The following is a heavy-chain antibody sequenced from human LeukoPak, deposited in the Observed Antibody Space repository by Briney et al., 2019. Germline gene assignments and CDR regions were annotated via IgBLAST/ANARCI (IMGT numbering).Heavy chain of an antibody. V-gene: IGHV3-23*01. D-gene: IGHD3-3*01. CDR1: GFTFSSYS. CDR3: AGVRFLEWLWDY. J-gene: IGHJ4*02. Sequence: GGSLRLSCAASGFTFSSYSMNWVRQARGKGLEWVSAISGSGGSTYYADSVKGRFTISRDNSKNTLYLQMNSLRAEDTAVYYCAGVRFLEWLWDYWGQGTLVTVSS. CDR2: ISGSGGST.